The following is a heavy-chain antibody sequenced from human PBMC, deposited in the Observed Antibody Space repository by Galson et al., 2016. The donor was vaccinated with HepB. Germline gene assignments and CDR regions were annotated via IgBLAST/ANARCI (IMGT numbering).Heavy chain of an antibody. J-gene: IGHJ6*03. CDR3: ARHRGYGGKRGGREFYHFYMDV. CDR2: ISNSGNA. D-gene: IGHD4-23*01. CDR1: GVSITNHNW. Sequence: SETLSLTCTVSGVSITNHNWWSWVRQAPGKALEWIGGISNSGNAYYNPSLKSRVTISIDTSKKYLSLKLSSVTAADTAVYYCARHRGYGGKRGGREFYHFYMDVWAKGTTVTVSS. V-gene: IGHV4/OR15-8*02.